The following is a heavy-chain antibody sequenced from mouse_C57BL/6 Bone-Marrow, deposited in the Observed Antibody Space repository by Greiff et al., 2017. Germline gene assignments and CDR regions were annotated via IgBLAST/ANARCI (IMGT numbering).Heavy chain of an antibody. CDR3: ARSIDYGSSPWWYFDV. CDR2: ISYSGST. D-gene: IGHD1-1*01. J-gene: IGHJ1*03. Sequence: VQLQQSGPGLAKPSQTLSLTCSVTGYSITSDYWNWIRKFPGNKLEYMGYISYSGSTYYNPSLKSRISITRDTSKNQYYLQLNSVTTEDTATYYCARSIDYGSSPWWYFDVWGTGTTVTVSS. V-gene: IGHV3-8*01. CDR1: GYSITSDY.